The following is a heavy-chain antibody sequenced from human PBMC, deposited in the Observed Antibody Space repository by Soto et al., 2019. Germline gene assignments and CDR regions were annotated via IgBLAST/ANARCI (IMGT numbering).Heavy chain of an antibody. CDR2: INNNGDNT. J-gene: IGHJ4*02. CDR3: ARDPSTGSADY. V-gene: IGHV3-23*01. D-gene: IGHD3-9*01. CDR1: GFTFSHFA. Sequence: EVQLLESGGDLVQPGGSLRLSCAASGFTFSHFALNWVRQAPGKGLEWISTINNNGDNTHYADSVKGRFTISRDNSTNTLYLHMSSLKADDTAVYYCARDPSTGSADYWGQGTLVTVSS.